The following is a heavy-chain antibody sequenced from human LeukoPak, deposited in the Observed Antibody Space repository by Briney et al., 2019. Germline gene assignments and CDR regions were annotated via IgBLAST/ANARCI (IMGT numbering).Heavy chain of an antibody. D-gene: IGHD4-11*01. V-gene: IGHV4-39*01. J-gene: IGHJ4*02. CDR3: ARQTTVTTPFDY. Sequence: SETLSLTCTVSGGSIRSSHYYWGWIRQPPGKGLEWNVSIDYSGSTYYNPSIKSRVTISVDTSNSQFSLKLSSVTAADTAVYYCARQTTVTTPFDYWGQGTLVTVSS. CDR1: GGSIRSSHYY. CDR2: IDYSGST.